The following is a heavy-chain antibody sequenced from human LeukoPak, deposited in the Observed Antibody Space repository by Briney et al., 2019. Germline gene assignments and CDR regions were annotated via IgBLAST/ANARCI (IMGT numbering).Heavy chain of an antibody. D-gene: IGHD3-22*01. CDR3: ARFVPYYYDSSGYCPFDY. Sequence: ASVKVSCKASGYTFTSYGISWVRQAPGQGLEWMGWISPYNGNTNYAQKLQGRVTMTTDTSTSTAYMELRSLRSDDTAVYYCARFVPYYYDSSGYCPFDYWGQGTLVTVSS. V-gene: IGHV1-18*01. CDR1: GYTFTSYG. J-gene: IGHJ4*02. CDR2: ISPYNGNT.